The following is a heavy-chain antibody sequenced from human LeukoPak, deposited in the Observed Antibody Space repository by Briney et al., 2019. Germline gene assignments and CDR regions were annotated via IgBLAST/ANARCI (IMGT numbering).Heavy chain of an antibody. J-gene: IGHJ4*02. CDR2: INWNGGST. CDR1: GFTFDDYG. CDR3: ARKFSYSSSAYNPHYFDF. V-gene: IGHV3-20*04. D-gene: IGHD6-6*01. Sequence: GGSLRLSCAASGFTFDDYGMTWVRQAPGKGLEWVSGINWNGGSTAYADSVRGRFAISRDDAKNSLYLQMNSLRVEDTAMYYCARKFSYSSSAYNPHYFDFWGQGIQVTVAS.